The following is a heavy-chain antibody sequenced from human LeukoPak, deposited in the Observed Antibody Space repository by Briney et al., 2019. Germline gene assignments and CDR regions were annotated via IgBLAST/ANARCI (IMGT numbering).Heavy chain of an antibody. CDR2: ISGSGDST. D-gene: IGHD3-10*01. V-gene: IGHV3-23*01. J-gene: IGHJ4*02. Sequence: GGSLRLSCAASGFTFSSYAMSWVRQAPGKGLEWVSAISGSGDSTYYADSVKGRFTISRDNSKNTLYLQMNSLRAEDTAVYYCAKARFTYGSGSYYIDYWGQGTLVTVSS. CDR1: GFTFSSYA. CDR3: AKARFTYGSGSYYIDY.